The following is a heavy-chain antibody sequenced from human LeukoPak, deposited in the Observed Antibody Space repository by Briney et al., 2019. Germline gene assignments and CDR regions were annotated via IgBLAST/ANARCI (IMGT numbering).Heavy chain of an antibody. D-gene: IGHD6-19*01. CDR2: INPITGAT. CDR3: ARDRVGSGWPRPYYFEV. CDR1: GYTLTGYY. V-gene: IGHV1-2*02. Sequence: ASVEISCKASGYTLTGYYLHWVRHAPGQGLEWMGWINPITGATHSAQKFQGRITMTRDTSISTAYMGLSRLRSDDTAVYYCARDRVGSGWPRPYYFEVWGQGTLVTVSS. J-gene: IGHJ4*02.